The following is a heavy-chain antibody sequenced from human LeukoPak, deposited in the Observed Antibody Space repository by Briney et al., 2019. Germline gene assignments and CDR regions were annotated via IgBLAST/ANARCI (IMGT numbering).Heavy chain of an antibody. Sequence: PSQTLSLTCSVSGASISSGGYYWSWIRQHPGKGLDWIGYIGYSGDTYYNPSLKSRFFISVDTSKNQFSLRLSSVTAADTAVYYCARVEAATTNPRFDFWGQGTLVTVSS. CDR1: GASISSGGYY. J-gene: IGHJ4*02. CDR3: ARVEAATTNPRFDF. CDR2: IGYSGDT. D-gene: IGHD1-1*01. V-gene: IGHV4-31*03.